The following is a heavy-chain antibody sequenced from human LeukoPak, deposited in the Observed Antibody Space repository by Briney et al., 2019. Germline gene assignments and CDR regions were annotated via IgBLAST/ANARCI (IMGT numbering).Heavy chain of an antibody. V-gene: IGHV4-34*01. CDR3: ARGLNYYDSSGPN. J-gene: IGHJ4*02. Sequence: SETLSLTCAVYGGSFSGYYWSWIRKPPGKGLEWIGEINHSGSTNYNPSLKSRVTISVDTSKNQFSLKLSSVTAADTAVYYCARGLNYYDSSGPNWGQGTLVTVSS. D-gene: IGHD3-22*01. CDR1: GGSFSGYY. CDR2: INHSGST.